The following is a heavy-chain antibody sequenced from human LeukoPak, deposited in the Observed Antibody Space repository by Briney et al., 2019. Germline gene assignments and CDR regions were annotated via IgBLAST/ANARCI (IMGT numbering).Heavy chain of an antibody. CDR1: GFTVSSNY. Sequence: GGSLRLSCAASGFTVSSNYMSWVRQAPGKGLEWVSVIYSGGSTYYADSVKGRFTISRDNSKNTLYLQMNSLRAEDTAVYYCAKDRGRLIVGATSYWGQGTLVTVSS. D-gene: IGHD1-26*01. J-gene: IGHJ4*02. V-gene: IGHV3-66*01. CDR3: AKDRGRLIVGATSY. CDR2: IYSGGST.